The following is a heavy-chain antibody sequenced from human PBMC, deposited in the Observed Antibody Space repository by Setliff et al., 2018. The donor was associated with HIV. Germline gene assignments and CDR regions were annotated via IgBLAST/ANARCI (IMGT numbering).Heavy chain of an antibody. J-gene: IGHJ6*02. Sequence: ASVKVSCKASGYGFTGYYLHWVRQAPGQGLEWMGWINPHSGDTNHAQKFQGRVTMTRDTSMSTAYMELRRLRSDDTAMYYCAREGTTIFYFYYYAMDVWGQGTTVTVSS. V-gene: IGHV1-2*02. CDR3: AREGTTIFYFYYYAMDV. CDR1: GYGFTGYY. CDR2: INPHSGDT. D-gene: IGHD3-9*01.